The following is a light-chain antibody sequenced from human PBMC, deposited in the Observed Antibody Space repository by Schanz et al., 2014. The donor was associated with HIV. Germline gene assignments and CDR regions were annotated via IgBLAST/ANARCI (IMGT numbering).Light chain of an antibody. CDR3: SSYAGSNNLV. Sequence: QSALTQPASVSGSPGQSITISCTGTSSDIGAYNYVSWYQQYPGKAPKLMIYDVNNRPSGVSNRFSGSKSGNTASLTISGLQAEDEADYYCSSYAGSNNLVFGGGTKLTVL. CDR2: DVN. V-gene: IGLV2-14*01. CDR1: SSDIGAYNY. J-gene: IGLJ2*01.